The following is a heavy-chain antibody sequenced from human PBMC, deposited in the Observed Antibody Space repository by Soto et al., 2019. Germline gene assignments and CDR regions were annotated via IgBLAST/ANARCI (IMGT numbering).Heavy chain of an antibody. CDR1: GFTFSSYA. V-gene: IGHV3-30*01. CDR3: AKDHDLAAAGYYFDY. Sequence: QVQLVESGGGVVQPGRSLRLSCAASGFTFSSYAMHWVRQAPGKGLEWVAVISTDGRDKYHADSVKGRFTISRDNSKNTRFLQMNSLRPEDTAVYYCAKDHDLAAAGYYFDYWGQGTLVTVSS. D-gene: IGHD6-13*01. CDR2: ISTDGRDK. J-gene: IGHJ4*02.